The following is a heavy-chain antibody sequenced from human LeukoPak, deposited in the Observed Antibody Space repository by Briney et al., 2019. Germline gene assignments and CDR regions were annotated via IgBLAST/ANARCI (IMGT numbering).Heavy chain of an antibody. CDR3: ARAQSAAYYYDSSGYYYAQTETPFDY. D-gene: IGHD3-22*01. J-gene: IGHJ4*02. V-gene: IGHV1-69*05. Sequence: GASVKVSCKASGGTFSSYAISWVRQAPGQGLEWMGGIIPIFGTANYAQKFQGRVTITTDESTRTAYMELSGLRSEDTAVYFCARAQSAAYYYDSSGYYYAQTETPFDYWGQGTLVTVSS. CDR2: IIPIFGTA. CDR1: GGTFSSYA.